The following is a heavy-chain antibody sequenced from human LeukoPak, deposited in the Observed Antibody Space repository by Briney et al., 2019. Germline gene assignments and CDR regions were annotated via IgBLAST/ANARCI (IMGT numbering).Heavy chain of an antibody. Sequence: GGSLRLSCAASGFTFSSYWMSWVRQAPGKGLEWVANIKQDGSEKYYVDSVKGRFTISRDNAKNSLYLQMNSLRAEDTAVYYCARDETLRGNYYGMDVWGQGTTVTVSS. V-gene: IGHV3-7*01. CDR2: IKQDGSEK. D-gene: IGHD4-17*01. CDR3: ARDETLRGNYYGMDV. J-gene: IGHJ6*02. CDR1: GFTFSSYW.